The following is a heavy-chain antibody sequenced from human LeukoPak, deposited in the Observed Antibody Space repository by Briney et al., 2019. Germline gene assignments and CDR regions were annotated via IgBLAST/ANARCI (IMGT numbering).Heavy chain of an antibody. J-gene: IGHJ4*02. CDR3: AKESRVRYFD. CDR2: ISSSGCTI. V-gene: IGHV3-11*01. Sequence: PSGSLSFSCAAPGFTFSDYYMSWIGPAPGMGLYRVSYISSSGCTIYYADSVNGRFTISRDNAKNSLYLQMNSLIAEDTAVYYCAKESRVRYFDWGQGTLVTVSS. CDR1: GFTFSDYY. D-gene: IGHD3-9*01.